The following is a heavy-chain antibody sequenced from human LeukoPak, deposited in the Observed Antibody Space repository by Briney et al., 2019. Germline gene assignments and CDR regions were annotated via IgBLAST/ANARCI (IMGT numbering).Heavy chain of an antibody. J-gene: IGHJ6*02. D-gene: IGHD2-15*01. CDR1: GGSISSGDYY. V-gene: IGHV4-30-4*01. Sequence: SETLSLTCTVSGGSISSGDYYWSWIHQPPGKGLEWIGYIYYSGSTYYNPSLKSRVTISVDTSKNQFSLKLSSVTAADTAVYYCARGDRGYYYGMDVWGQGTTVTVSS. CDR3: ARGDRGYYYGMDV. CDR2: IYYSGST.